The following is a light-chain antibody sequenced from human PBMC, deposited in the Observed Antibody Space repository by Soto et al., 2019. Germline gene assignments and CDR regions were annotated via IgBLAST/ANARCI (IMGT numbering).Light chain of an antibody. Sequence: ETVLTQSPGTLSLSPGERATLSCRASQSVSSNYLAWYQQKTGQAPRLLIYGASSRATGIPDRFSGSGSGTDFNLTISRLEPENFAVYYCHLYFRAPPSWTFGQGTEVEIK. CDR3: HLYFRAPPSWT. CDR1: QSVSSNY. V-gene: IGKV3-20*01. J-gene: IGKJ1*01. CDR2: GAS.